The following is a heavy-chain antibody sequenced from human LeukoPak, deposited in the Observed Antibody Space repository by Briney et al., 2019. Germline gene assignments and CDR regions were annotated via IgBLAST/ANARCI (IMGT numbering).Heavy chain of an antibody. Sequence: SETLSLTCTVSGDPINSHTDYKWTWIRQPPGKGLEWIGYVYYTGNTNYNPSLQSLVTISVDTSKNQFSLKLTSVTAADTAVYYCAREYSAFDYCGQGTLVTVSS. CDR1: GDPINSHTDYK. D-gene: IGHD5-12*01. V-gene: IGHV4-61*08. CDR2: VYYTGNT. CDR3: AREYSAFDY. J-gene: IGHJ4*02.